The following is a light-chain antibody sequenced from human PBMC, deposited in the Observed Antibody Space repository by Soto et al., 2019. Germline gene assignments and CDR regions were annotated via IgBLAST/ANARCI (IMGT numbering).Light chain of an antibody. CDR3: AAWDDSLNGPV. CDR1: SSNIGSNP. CDR2: SNN. V-gene: IGLV1-44*01. J-gene: IGLJ3*02. Sequence: QSVLTQTPSASGTPGQRVTISCSGSSSNIGSNPVNWYQQLPGTAPKLLIYSNNQWPSGVPDRFSGSKSGTSASLAISGLQSDDEADYYCAAWDDSLNGPVFGGGTKVTVL.